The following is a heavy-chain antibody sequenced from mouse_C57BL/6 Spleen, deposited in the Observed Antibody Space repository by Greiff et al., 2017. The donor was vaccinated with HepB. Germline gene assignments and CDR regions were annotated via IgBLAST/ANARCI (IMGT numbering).Heavy chain of an antibody. D-gene: IGHD3-2*02. CDR1: GYTFTSYW. Sequence: VQLQQPGAELVKPGASVKLSCKASGYTFTSYWMQWVKQRPGQGLEWIGEIDPSDSYTNYNQKFKGKATLTVDTSSSPAYMQLSSLTSEDSAVYYCARQLRGGYAMDYWGQGTSVTVSS. CDR3: ARQLRGGYAMDY. V-gene: IGHV1-50*01. J-gene: IGHJ4*01. CDR2: IDPSDSYT.